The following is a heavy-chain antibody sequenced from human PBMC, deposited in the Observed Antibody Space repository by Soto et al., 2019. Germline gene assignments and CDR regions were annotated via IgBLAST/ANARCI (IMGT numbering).Heavy chain of an antibody. J-gene: IGHJ5*02. D-gene: IGHD2-2*01. CDR2: FYYSGST. CDR3: ARVAGGWYQLLYTWFDP. Sequence: SETLSLTCTVSGGSISSYYWSWIRQPPGKGLEWIGCFYYSGSTNYNPSLKSRVTISVDTSKNQFSLRLSSVTAADTAVYYCARVAGGWYQLLYTWFDPWGQGTQVTVSS. CDR1: GGSISSYY. V-gene: IGHV4-59*12.